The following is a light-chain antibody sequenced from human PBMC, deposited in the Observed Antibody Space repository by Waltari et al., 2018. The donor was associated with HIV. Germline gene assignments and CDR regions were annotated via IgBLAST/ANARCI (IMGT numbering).Light chain of an antibody. J-gene: IGKJ4*01. CDR2: GAS. V-gene: IGKV1-5*03. CDR3: QHFNNYWIS. CDR1: QSISYY. Sequence: DIQMTQSPSTLSASVGDRVTITCRASQSISYYLAWYQQRPGKAPKLLIYGASKLDYGVPSRFSGSGAGTEFTLTISSLQPEDFATYYCQHFNNYWISFGGGTKVEIK.